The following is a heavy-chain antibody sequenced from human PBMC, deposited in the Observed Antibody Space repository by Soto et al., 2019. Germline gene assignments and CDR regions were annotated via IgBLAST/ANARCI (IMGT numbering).Heavy chain of an antibody. D-gene: IGHD3-16*01. V-gene: IGHV3-23*01. CDR1: GFTFSSYA. CDR3: VKYTVTEDVGES. CDR2: VSRAGTYT. Sequence: EVQLLESGGDVVRPGGSLRLSCAASGFTFSSYAMGWVRQAPGKGLEWVAGVSRAGTYTFYADSVRGRFSISRDNSQDTVDLYMNALSGDDTAVYFCVKYTVTEDVGESWGQGTLGAVSS. J-gene: IGHJ5*02.